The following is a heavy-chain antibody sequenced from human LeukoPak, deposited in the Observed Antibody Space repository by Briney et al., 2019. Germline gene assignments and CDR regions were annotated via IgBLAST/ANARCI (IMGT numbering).Heavy chain of an antibody. D-gene: IGHD3-10*02. CDR1: GFTFSSYG. Sequence: AGGSLRLSCAASGFTFSSYGMSWVRQAPGKGLEWVSAISGSGGSTYYADSVKSRFTISRDNAKNSLYLQMNSLRAEDTAVYYCAELGITMIGGVWGKGTTVTISS. V-gene: IGHV3-23*01. CDR2: ISGSGGST. J-gene: IGHJ6*04. CDR3: AELGITMIGGV.